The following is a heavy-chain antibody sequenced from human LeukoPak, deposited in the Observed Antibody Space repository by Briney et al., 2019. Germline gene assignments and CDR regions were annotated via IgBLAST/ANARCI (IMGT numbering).Heavy chain of an antibody. Sequence: GGSLRLSCVASGSGFTFSEYWMGWVRQAPGERLEWVANIKGDGSETYYLDSVKGRFSVSRDNSNNSVYLHMNSLRGDDTALYRCAREAYCGGPSCFAVNYMDVWGKGTTVTVSS. V-gene: IGHV3-7*01. CDR1: GSGFTFSEYW. CDR2: IKGDGSET. J-gene: IGHJ6*03. D-gene: IGHD2-21*01. CDR3: AREAYCGGPSCFAVNYMDV.